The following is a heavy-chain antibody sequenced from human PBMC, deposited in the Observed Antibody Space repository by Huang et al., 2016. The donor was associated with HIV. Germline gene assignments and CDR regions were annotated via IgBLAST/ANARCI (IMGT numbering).Heavy chain of an antibody. CDR1: GFSLTPTGIA. J-gene: IGHJ4*02. CDR2: IYWNDDK. V-gene: IGHV2-5*01. CDR3: GRRPLGAGYYFDS. Sequence: QITLKESGPTLVKPTQTLTLTCTFSGFSLTPTGIAVGWIRQPPGKALEWLARIYWNDDKRYRPSLKNRLTDSKDTSRTQVVPTVTDVDPLYTATYYCGRRPLGAGYYFDSWGQGMLGTVTS. D-gene: IGHD3-16*01.